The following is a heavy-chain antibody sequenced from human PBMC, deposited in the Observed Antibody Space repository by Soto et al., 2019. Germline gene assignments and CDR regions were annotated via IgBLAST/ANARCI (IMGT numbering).Heavy chain of an antibody. D-gene: IGHD1-1*01. CDR1: GYTFTSYD. Sequence: QVQLVQSGAEVKKPGASVKVSCKASGYTFTSYDINWVRQATGQGLEWMGWMNPKSGNTGYAQKFQGRVSMTRNTSISTVYMELSSLRSEDTAVYYCARYRRGTGNGSSWFDSWGQGTLVTVSS. CDR3: ARYRRGTGNGSSWFDS. V-gene: IGHV1-8*01. CDR2: MNPKSGNT. J-gene: IGHJ5*01.